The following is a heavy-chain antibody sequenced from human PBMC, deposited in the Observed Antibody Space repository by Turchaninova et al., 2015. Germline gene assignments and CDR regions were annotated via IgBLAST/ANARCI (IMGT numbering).Heavy chain of an antibody. Sequence: QLQLQESGSGLVKPSQTLSPTFAASGGPISRGGYSWSGIRQPPGRGLEGLGYRYQSGSTYYNPSLKSRVTIAGDRSKNQFSLEVSSVTAADTAIYYCARKTTDDDSFDIWGQGTLVTVSS. D-gene: IGHD4-17*01. CDR1: GGPISRGGYS. J-gene: IGHJ3*02. V-gene: IGHV4-30-2*01. CDR2: RYQSGST. CDR3: ARKTTDDDSFDI.